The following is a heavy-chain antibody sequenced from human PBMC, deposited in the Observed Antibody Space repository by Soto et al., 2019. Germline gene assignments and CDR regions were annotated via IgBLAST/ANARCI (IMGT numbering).Heavy chain of an antibody. J-gene: IGHJ4*02. Sequence: SETLSLTCTVSGGSISSYYWSWIRQPPGKGLEWIGYIYYSGSTNYNPSLKSRVTISVDTSKNQFSLKLSSVTAADTAVYYCARYYSGYGFDSWGQGTLVPVSS. CDR2: IYYSGST. V-gene: IGHV4-59*01. CDR1: GGSISSYY. D-gene: IGHD5-12*01. CDR3: ARYYSGYGFDS.